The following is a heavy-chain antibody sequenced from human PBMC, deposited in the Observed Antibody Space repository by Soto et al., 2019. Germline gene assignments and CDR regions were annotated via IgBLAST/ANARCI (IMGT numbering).Heavy chain of an antibody. V-gene: IGHV3-74*01. CDR2: INSDGTST. CDR3: ARAVWYGELPGY. Sequence: EVQVVESGGGLVQPGGSLRLSCAASGFTFSSNWMHWVRQAPGKGLVWVSRINSDGTSTSYADSVKGRFTISRDNAKNTLYLQMNILRVEDTAVYHCARAVWYGELPGYWGQGTLVTVSS. CDR1: GFTFSSNW. D-gene: IGHD3-10*01. J-gene: IGHJ4*02.